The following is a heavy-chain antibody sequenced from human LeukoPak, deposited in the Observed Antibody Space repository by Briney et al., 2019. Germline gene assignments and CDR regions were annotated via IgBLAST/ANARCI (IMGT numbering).Heavy chain of an antibody. V-gene: IGHV3-21*01. CDR1: GFTFSSYS. J-gene: IGHJ5*02. D-gene: IGHD2-2*01. Sequence: LGGSLRLSCAASGFTFSSYSMNWVRQAPGKGLEWVSSISSSSSYIYYADSVKGRFTISRDNAKNSLYLQMNSLRAEDTAVYYCASPRGYCSSTSCQAMGAWGQGTLVTVSS. CDR3: ASPRGYCSSTSCQAMGA. CDR2: ISSSSSYI.